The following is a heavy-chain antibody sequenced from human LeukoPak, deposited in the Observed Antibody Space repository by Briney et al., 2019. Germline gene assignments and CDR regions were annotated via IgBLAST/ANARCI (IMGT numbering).Heavy chain of an antibody. D-gene: IGHD5-18*01. V-gene: IGHV1-3*01. CDR3: ARDGYSYGTPLDY. CDR2: INAGNGNT. CDR1: GYTFTSYA. Sequence: ASVKVSCKVSGYTFTSYAMHWVRQAPGQRLEWMRWINAGNGNTKYSQKFQGRVTITRDTSASTAYMELSSLRSEDTAVYYCARDGYSYGTPLDYWGQGTLVTVSS. J-gene: IGHJ4*02.